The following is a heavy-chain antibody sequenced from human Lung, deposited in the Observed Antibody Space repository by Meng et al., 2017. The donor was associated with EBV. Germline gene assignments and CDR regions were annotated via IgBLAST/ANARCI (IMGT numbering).Heavy chain of an antibody. CDR3: ARDLSGRFDP. CDR1: GVTFSGYG. Sequence: QLQVVESGGGVVQPGRSVRLSCAASGVTFSGYGMFWVRQAPGKGPEWVAILPSDGGNTYYSDSVKGRFTISRDNSKKTLYLQMNSLRAEDTAVYYCARDLSGRFDPWGQGTLVTVSS. D-gene: IGHD1-26*01. J-gene: IGHJ5*02. V-gene: IGHV3-30*03. CDR2: LPSDGGNT.